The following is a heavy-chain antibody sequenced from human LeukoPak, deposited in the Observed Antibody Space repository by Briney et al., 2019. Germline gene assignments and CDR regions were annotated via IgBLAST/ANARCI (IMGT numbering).Heavy chain of an antibody. CDR3: ARGVAATGRYGMDV. D-gene: IGHD6-13*01. Sequence: SETLSLTCAVYGGSFGGYSWSWIRQPPGKGLECIGEINHSGSTNFNSSLKSRVTISVDTSKNQFSLRLSSVTAADTAVYYCARGVAATGRYGMDVWGQGTTVTVSS. CDR1: GGSFGGYS. V-gene: IGHV4-34*01. J-gene: IGHJ6*02. CDR2: INHSGST.